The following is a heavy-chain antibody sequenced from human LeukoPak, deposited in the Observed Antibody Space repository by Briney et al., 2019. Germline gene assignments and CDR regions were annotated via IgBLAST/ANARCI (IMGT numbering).Heavy chain of an antibody. J-gene: IGHJ4*02. CDR1: GFTFSSYA. V-gene: IGHV3-30-3*01. D-gene: IGHD3-3*01. CDR2: ISYDGSNI. Sequence: GRSLRLSCAASGFTFSSYAMHWVRQAPGKGLEWVAVISYDGSNIYYADSVKGRFTISRDNSKNTLYLQMNSLRAEDTAVYYCARERVKGFWSGPFDYWGQGTLVIVSS. CDR3: ARERVKGFWSGPFDY.